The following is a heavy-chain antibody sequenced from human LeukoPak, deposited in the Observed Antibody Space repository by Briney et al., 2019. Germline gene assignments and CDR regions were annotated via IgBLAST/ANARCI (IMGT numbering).Heavy chain of an antibody. CDR2: ISGSGGST. CDR3: AKGWVYYYYYMDV. CDR1: GFTFSVYA. Sequence: PGGSLRLSCAASGFTFSVYAMSWVRQAPGKGLEWVSAISGSGGSTYYADSVKGRFTISRDNSKNTLYLQMNSLRAEDTAVYYCAKGWVYYYYYMDVWGKGTTVTVSS. D-gene: IGHD6-13*01. V-gene: IGHV3-23*01. J-gene: IGHJ6*03.